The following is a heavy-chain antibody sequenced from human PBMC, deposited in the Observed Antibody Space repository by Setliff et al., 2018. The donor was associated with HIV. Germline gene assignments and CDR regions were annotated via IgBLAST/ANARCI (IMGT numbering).Heavy chain of an antibody. Sequence: SETLSLTCTVSGGSISSFYWSWIRQPPGKGLEWIGYIYYSGSTNYNPSLKSRVTISVDTSKNQFSLKLSSVTAADTAVYYCARVGDYGSGGWFDPWGQGTLVTVSS. CDR3: ARVGDYGSGGWFDP. CDR1: GGSISSFY. D-gene: IGHD3-10*01. J-gene: IGHJ5*02. V-gene: IGHV4-59*12. CDR2: IYYSGST.